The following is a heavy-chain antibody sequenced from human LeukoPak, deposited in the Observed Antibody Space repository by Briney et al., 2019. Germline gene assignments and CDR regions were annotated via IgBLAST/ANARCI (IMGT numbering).Heavy chain of an antibody. D-gene: IGHD3-22*01. CDR2: IRYDGSTK. CDR1: GFTFSSFG. V-gene: IGHV3-30*02. J-gene: IGHJ4*02. Sequence: GGSLRLSCAASGFTFSSFGMHWVRQRPGKGLEWVAFIRYDGSTKYYADSVKGRFTISRDNAKNTVYLQMSSLRPEDTALYPCAKKRRIATDSSDSFDSWGQGTLVTVSS. CDR3: AKKRRIATDSSDSFDS.